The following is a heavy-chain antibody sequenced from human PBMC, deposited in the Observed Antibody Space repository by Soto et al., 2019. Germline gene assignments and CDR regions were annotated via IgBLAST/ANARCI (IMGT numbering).Heavy chain of an antibody. V-gene: IGHV4-59*01. CDR2: IYYSGST. Sequence: QVQLQESGPGLVKPSETLSLTCTVSGGSISNYYWSWIRQPPGKGLEWIGYIYYSGSTNYNPSLKSRVTISVDTSKNQFSLKLNSVTAADTAVYYCARVNYGNYYYDYGMDVWGQGTTVTVSS. CDR3: ARVNYGNYYYDYGMDV. CDR1: GGSISNYY. J-gene: IGHJ6*02. D-gene: IGHD4-17*01.